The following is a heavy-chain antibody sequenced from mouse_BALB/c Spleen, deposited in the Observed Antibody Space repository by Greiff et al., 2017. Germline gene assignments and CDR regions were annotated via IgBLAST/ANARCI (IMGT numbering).Heavy chain of an antibody. Sequence: VQGVESGPGLVAPSQSLSITCTVSGFSLTSYGVHWVRQPPGKGLEWLGVIWAGGSTNYNSALMSRLSISKDNSKSQVFLKMNSLQTDDTAMYYCARDEDKAAWFAYWGQGTLVTVSA. V-gene: IGHV2-9*02. CDR3: ARDEDKAAWFAY. CDR2: IWAGGST. J-gene: IGHJ3*01. CDR1: GFSLTSYG.